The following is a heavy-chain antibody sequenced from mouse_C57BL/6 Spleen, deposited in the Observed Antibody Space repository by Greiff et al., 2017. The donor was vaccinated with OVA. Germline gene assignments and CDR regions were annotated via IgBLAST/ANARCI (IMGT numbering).Heavy chain of an antibody. CDR1: GYTFTSYW. D-gene: IGHD1-1*01. J-gene: IGHJ2*01. CDR2: IDPSDSYT. Sequence: QVQLQQPGAELVKPGASVKLSCKASGYTFTSYWMQWVKQRPGQGLEWIGEIDPSDSYTNYNQKFKGKATLTVDTSSSTAYMQLSSLTSEDSAVYYCARLLLRSYFDYWGQGTTLTVSS. CDR3: ARLLLRSYFDY. V-gene: IGHV1-50*01.